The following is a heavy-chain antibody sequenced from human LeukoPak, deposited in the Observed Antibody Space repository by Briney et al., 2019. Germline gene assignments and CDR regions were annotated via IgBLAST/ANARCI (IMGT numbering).Heavy chain of an antibody. D-gene: IGHD3-9*01. CDR3: AGPNYDILTGYDDAFDI. CDR1: GFPFSSYW. CDR2: IKKDGSEK. V-gene: IGHV3-7*01. J-gene: IGHJ3*02. Sequence: PGGXXSLSCAASGFPFSSYWMSWVRQAPGKGLEGVANIKKDGSEKYYVDSVKGRFTISRDNAKNSLYLQMNSLRAEDTAVYYCAGPNYDILTGYDDAFDIWGQGTMVTVSS.